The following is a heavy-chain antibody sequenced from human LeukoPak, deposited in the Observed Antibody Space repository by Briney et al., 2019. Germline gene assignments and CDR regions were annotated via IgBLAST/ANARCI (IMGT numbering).Heavy chain of an antibody. V-gene: IGHV3-43*02. CDR2: ICGVVGST. J-gene: IGHJ3*02. CDR1: GFTFDDYA. CDR3: AKSAPVVNDAFDI. D-gene: IGHD3-22*01. Sequence: GGSLRLSRAASGFTFDDYAMHWGCHAPGRGLEWVSLICGVVGSTYYADSVKGRFTISRDNSKNSLYLQMNSLRTEDTALYYCAKSAPVVNDAFDIWGQGTMVTVSS.